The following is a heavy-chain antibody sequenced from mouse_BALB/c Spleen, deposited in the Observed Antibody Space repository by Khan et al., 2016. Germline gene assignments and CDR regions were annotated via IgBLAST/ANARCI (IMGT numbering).Heavy chain of an antibody. V-gene: IGHV3-8*02. CDR1: GDSITSGY. D-gene: IGHD1-1*01. J-gene: IGHJ4*01. Sequence: EVQLQASGPSLVKPSQTLSLTCSVTGDSITSGYWNWIRKFPGNKLEYMGYISYSGSTYYNPSLKSRISITRDTSKNQYYLQLNSVTTEDTATYXCARYDGSSYVRAMDYWGQGTSVTVSS. CDR3: ARYDGSSYVRAMDY. CDR2: ISYSGST.